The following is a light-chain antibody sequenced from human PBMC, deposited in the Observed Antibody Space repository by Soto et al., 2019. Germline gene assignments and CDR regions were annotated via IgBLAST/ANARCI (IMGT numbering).Light chain of an antibody. CDR1: SSNIGGNS. J-gene: IGLJ1*01. Sequence: VLTQPPSVSAAPGQRVTISCSGSSSNIGGNSVSWYQQLPGTAPKLLISDDDKRPSGIPDRFSGSKSGTSATLGITGFQTGDEADDYCGSWDSSLSAYVFGSGTKVTVL. CDR2: DDD. V-gene: IGLV1-51*01. CDR3: GSWDSSLSAYV.